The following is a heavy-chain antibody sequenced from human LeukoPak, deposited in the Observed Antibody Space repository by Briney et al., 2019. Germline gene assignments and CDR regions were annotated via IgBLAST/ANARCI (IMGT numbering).Heavy chain of an antibody. Sequence: GGSLRLSCAASGFTFSSYSMNWVRQAPGKGLEWVSYISSSSSTIYYADSVKGRFTISRDNAKNSLYLQMNSLRAEDTAVYYCARSITIFGVVIRPGSAFDIWGQGTMVTVSS. V-gene: IGHV3-48*01. CDR3: ARSITIFGVVIRPGSAFDI. D-gene: IGHD3-3*01. J-gene: IGHJ3*02. CDR1: GFTFSSYS. CDR2: ISSSSSTI.